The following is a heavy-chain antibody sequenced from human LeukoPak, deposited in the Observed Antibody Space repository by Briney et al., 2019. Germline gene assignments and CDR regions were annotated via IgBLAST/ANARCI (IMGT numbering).Heavy chain of an antibody. CDR3: ARTANSSGWYVWWFDP. J-gene: IGHJ5*02. D-gene: IGHD6-19*01. CDR2: IYYGGST. CDR1: GGSISSYY. V-gene: IGHV4-59*01. Sequence: SETLSLTCTVSGGSISSYYWSWIRQPPGKGLEWIGYIYYGGSTNYNPSLKSRVTISVDTSKNQFSLKLSSVTAADTAVYYCARTANSSGWYVWWFDPWGQGTLVTVSS.